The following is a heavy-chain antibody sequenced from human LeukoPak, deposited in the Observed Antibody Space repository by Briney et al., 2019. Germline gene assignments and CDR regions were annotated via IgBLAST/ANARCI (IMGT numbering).Heavy chain of an antibody. J-gene: IGHJ5*02. CDR3: ASTMVRGVRTRMNWFDP. V-gene: IGHV3-21*01. Sequence: GGSLRPSCAASGFTFSSYSMNWVRQAPGKGLEWVSSISSSSSYIYYADSVKGRFTISRDNAKNSLYLQMNSLRAEDTAVYYCASTMVRGVRTRMNWFDPWGQGTLVTVSS. CDR2: ISSSSSYI. D-gene: IGHD3-10*01. CDR1: GFTFSSYS.